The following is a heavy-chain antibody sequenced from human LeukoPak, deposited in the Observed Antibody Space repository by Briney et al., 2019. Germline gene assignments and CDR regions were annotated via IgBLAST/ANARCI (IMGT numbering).Heavy chain of an antibody. CDR3: ARRLEWTSNFDY. D-gene: IGHD4-11*01. CDR1: GYSFTNYW. CDR2: IYPGDSDI. J-gene: IGHJ4*02. V-gene: IGHV5-51*01. Sequence: GESLKISCKGSGYSFTNYWIGWVRQMTGKGLEWMGIIYPGDSDIRYSPSFQGQVTLSADKSTAYLQWSSLKASDTAMYYCARRLEWTSNFDYWGQGTLVTVSS.